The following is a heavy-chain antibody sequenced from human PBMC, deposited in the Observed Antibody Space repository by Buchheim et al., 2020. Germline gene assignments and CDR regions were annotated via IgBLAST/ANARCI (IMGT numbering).Heavy chain of an antibody. Sequence: QVQLVQSGAEVKKPGSSVKVSCKASGGTFSSYAISWVRQAPGQGLEWMGRIIPILGIANYAQKFQGRVTITADQSTSTAYMGLSSLRSEDTAVYYCARAHSEDSSSPVYYYYYGMDVWGQGTT. CDR3: ARAHSEDSSSPVYYYYYGMDV. J-gene: IGHJ6*02. CDR2: IIPILGIA. CDR1: GGTFSSYA. V-gene: IGHV1-69*04. D-gene: IGHD6-6*01.